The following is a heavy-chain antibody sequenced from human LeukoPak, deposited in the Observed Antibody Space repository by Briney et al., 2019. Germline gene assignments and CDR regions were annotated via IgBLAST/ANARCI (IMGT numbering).Heavy chain of an antibody. CDR3: ARDRTPNGMDV. J-gene: IGHJ6*04. Sequence: GSLRLSCAASGFTVSSNYMSWVRQAPGKGLEWVSVIYSGGSTYYADSVKGRFTIPRDNSKNTLYLQMNSLRAEDTAVYYCARDRTPNGMDVWGKGTTVTVSS. CDR1: GFTVSSNY. CDR2: IYSGGST. V-gene: IGHV3-53*01.